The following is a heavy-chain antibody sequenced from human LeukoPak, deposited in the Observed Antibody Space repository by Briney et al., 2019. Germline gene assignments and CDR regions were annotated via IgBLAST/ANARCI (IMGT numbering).Heavy chain of an antibody. CDR1: GDSSSNNY. V-gene: IGHV4-59*01. CDR2: FYYTGCT. J-gene: IGHJ4*02. D-gene: IGHD6-19*01. Sequence: SETLSLTCTVSGDSSSNNYWTWIRQSPGKGLEWIGYFYYTGCTNYNPSLQSRVTMSVDTSKNQFSLELSSVTSADTAVYYCAQSSGRYLDNWGQGILVTVSS. CDR3: AQSSGRYLDN.